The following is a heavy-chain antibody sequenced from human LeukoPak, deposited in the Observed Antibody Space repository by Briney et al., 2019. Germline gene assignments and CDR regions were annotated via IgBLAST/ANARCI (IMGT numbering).Heavy chain of an antibody. Sequence: SETLSLTCAVYGGSFSGYYWSWIRQPPGKGLEWIGEINHSGSTNYNPSLKSRVTISVDTSKNQFSLKLSSVTAADTAVYYCARSLPRSGASYWGQGNQVTVSS. CDR1: GGSFSGYY. V-gene: IGHV4-34*01. J-gene: IGHJ4*02. CDR2: INHSGST. D-gene: IGHD1-26*01. CDR3: ARSLPRSGASY.